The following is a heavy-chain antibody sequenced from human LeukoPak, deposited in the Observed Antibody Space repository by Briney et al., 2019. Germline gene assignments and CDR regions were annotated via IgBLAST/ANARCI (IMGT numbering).Heavy chain of an antibody. Sequence: GRCLRPSWAAAGFTFSSYATSWVRLAPGKGLGWVSTISGGGDTKFYAVSVKGRFTITRANSKSTLYLQINSLRAEDTALYYCARDVPYFDHWGQGTLVTVSS. V-gene: IGHV3-23*01. CDR1: GFTFSSYA. CDR3: ARDVPYFDH. CDR2: ISGGGDTK. J-gene: IGHJ4*02. D-gene: IGHD2-2*01.